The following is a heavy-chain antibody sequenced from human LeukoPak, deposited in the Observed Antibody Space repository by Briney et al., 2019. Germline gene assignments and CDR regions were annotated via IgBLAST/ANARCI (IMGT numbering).Heavy chain of an antibody. V-gene: IGHV3-23*01. CDR2: ITGTSGTT. Sequence: PGGSLRLSCAASGFTFSNYAMSWVRQAPGKGLEWVSVITGTSGTTYYAESVKGRFTISRDNSKNTMYLQMGSLRAEDMAVYYCARGASSSGDYYYYGMDVWGQGTTVTVSS. D-gene: IGHD6-6*01. CDR1: GFTFSNYA. CDR3: ARGASSSGDYYYYGMDV. J-gene: IGHJ6*02.